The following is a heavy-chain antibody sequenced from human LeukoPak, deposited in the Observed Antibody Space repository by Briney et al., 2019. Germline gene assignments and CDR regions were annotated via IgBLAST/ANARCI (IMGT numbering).Heavy chain of an antibody. J-gene: IGHJ4*02. Sequence: PGGSLRLSCAASGFTFSNYAMHWVRQAPGKGLEWVAVISYDGSNKYYADSVKGRFTISRDNSKNTLYLQMNSLRAEDTAVYYCARAFSSLDSSSWADFGYWGQGTLVTVSS. CDR1: GFTFSNYA. CDR3: ARAFSSLDSSSWADFGY. D-gene: IGHD6-13*01. V-gene: IGHV3-30*04. CDR2: ISYDGSNK.